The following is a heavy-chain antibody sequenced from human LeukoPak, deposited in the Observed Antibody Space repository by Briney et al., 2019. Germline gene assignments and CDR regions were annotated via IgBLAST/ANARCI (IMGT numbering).Heavy chain of an antibody. V-gene: IGHV1-46*01. CDR2: INPSGGST. CDR3: ARDHFAVGATTHDAFDI. Sequence: ASVKVSCKASGYTFTSYGISWVRQAPGQGLEWMGIINPSGGSTSYAQKFQGRVTMTRDMSTSTVYMELSSLRSEDTAVYYCARDHFAVGATTHDAFDIWGQGTMVTVSS. D-gene: IGHD1-26*01. CDR1: GYTFTSYG. J-gene: IGHJ3*02.